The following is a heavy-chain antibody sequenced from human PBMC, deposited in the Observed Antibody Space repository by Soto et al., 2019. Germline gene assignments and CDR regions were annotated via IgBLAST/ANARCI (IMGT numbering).Heavy chain of an antibody. CDR3: AREKGYISGPKNFDY. V-gene: IGHV4-30-4*01. D-gene: IGHD5-12*01. CDR2: IYDSGSS. Sequence: LSLTCTVSGASISSGDYFWSWIRQSPGKGLEWIGYIYDSGSSYYNPSLKSRVTMSVDTSKNQFSLKLRSVTAADTAVYYCAREKGYISGPKNFDYWGQGTLVTVSS. CDR1: GASISSGDYF. J-gene: IGHJ4*02.